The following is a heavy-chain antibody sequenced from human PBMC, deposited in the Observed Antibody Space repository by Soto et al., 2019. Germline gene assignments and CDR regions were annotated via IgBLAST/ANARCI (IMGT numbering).Heavy chain of an antibody. CDR1: GFDFRGFT. CDR2: IRSKDNSYAT. V-gene: IGHV3-73*02. Sequence: EVPLVESAGGLVLPGGSLTLSCAGSGFDFRGFTLHWVRQASGKGLEWLGSIRSKDNSYATAYAVEVKGRFFISRDDSKSTAYLQMNSLKIDDTAVYYCFRENSFTYHGIDVWGQGTTVTVSS. CDR3: FRENSFTYHGIDV. J-gene: IGHJ6*02. D-gene: IGHD1-7*01.